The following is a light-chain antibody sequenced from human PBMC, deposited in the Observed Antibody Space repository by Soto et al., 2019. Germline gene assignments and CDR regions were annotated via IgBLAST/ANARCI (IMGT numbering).Light chain of an antibody. V-gene: IGKV1-39*01. J-gene: IGKJ2*01. CDR2: AAS. Sequence: DIQMNQSPSSLSAAVGDRVTSTCRASHSISSYLNWYQQKPGKAPKLLIYAASSLQSGVPSRFGGSGSGTDFTLTISSLQPEDFATYYCQQSYSTPYTFGQGTKLEIK. CDR3: QQSYSTPYT. CDR1: HSISSY.